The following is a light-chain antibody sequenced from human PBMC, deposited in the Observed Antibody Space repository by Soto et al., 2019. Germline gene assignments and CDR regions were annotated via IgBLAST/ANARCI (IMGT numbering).Light chain of an antibody. CDR3: TSYTSGSTLSV. CDR1: SIDVGGYIY. Sequence: QSVLTQPASVSGSPGQASTISCTGTSIDVGGYIYVSWYQQHAGKAPKLIIYEVNNRPSGVSNRFSGSKSGNTASLTISGLQAEDEADYYCTSYTSGSTLSVFGTGTKVTVL. V-gene: IGLV2-14*01. CDR2: EVN. J-gene: IGLJ1*01.